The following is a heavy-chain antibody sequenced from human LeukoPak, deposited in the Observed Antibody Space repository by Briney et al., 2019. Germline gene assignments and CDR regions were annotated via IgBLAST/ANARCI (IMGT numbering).Heavy chain of an antibody. CDR2: IWSDGSNK. V-gene: IGHV3-33*01. J-gene: IGHJ4*02. CDR3: ARRGSGTYSVNQ. D-gene: IGHD3-10*01. Sequence: ERSLRLSCAASGFTFSTYGMHWVRQGPGKGLEWVAVIWSDGSNKYYADSVKGRFTIYRDNSKNTLYLQMDGLRAEDTAVYYCARRGSGTYSVNQWGQGTLVTVSS. CDR1: GFTFSTYG.